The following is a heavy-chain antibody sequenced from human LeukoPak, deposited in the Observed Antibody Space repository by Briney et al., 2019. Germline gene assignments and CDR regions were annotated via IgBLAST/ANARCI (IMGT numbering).Heavy chain of an antibody. D-gene: IGHD6-13*01. V-gene: IGHV4-61*01. Sequence: PSETLSLTCTVSGGSISSSSYYWSWIRQPPGKGLEWIGYIYYSGSTNYNPSLKSRVTISVDTSKNQFSLKLSSVTAADTAVYYCARGTAGGWFDPWGQGTLVTVSS. CDR2: IYYSGST. J-gene: IGHJ5*02. CDR3: ARGTAGGWFDP. CDR1: GGSISSSSYY.